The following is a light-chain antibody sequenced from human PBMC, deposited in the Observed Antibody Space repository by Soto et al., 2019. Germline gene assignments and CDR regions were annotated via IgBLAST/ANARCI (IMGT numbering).Light chain of an antibody. CDR1: SSNIGAGYD. CDR3: QSYDSSLSAVV. Sequence: QSVLTQPPSVSGAPGQRVTISCTGSSSNIGAGYDVHWYQQLPGTAPKLLLYGNSNRPSGVPDRFSGSKSGTSASLAITGLQAEDEADYYRQSYDSSLSAVVFGGGTKLTVL. CDR2: GNS. J-gene: IGLJ2*01. V-gene: IGLV1-40*01.